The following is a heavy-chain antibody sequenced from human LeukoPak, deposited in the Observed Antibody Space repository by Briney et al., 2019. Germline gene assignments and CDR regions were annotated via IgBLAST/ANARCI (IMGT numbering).Heavy chain of an antibody. D-gene: IGHD5-24*01. Sequence: PGGSLRLSCAASGFTFDDYGMSWVRQAPGKGLEWVANIKEDGGELNYVDSVKGRFTISRDNAKQSLFLQMNSLRVEDLGVYYCARGRRWLQPLDYWGQGTLVTVSS. CDR3: ARGRRWLQPLDY. CDR1: GFTFDDYG. CDR2: IKEDGGEL. V-gene: IGHV3-7*04. J-gene: IGHJ4*02.